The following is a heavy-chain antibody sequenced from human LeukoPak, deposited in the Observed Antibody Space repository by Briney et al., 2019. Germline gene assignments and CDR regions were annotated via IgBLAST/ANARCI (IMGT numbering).Heavy chain of an antibody. J-gene: IGHJ4*02. V-gene: IGHV3-30-3*01. CDR1: GFTFSSFS. Sequence: PGGSLRLSRAASGFTFSSFSMNWVRQAPGKGLQWVAVISYDGNTIHYADSVKGRFIISRDTSKNTLYLQMNSLRAEDTAVYYCARSGGLQKFDYWGQGTLVTVSS. CDR3: ARSGGLQKFDY. D-gene: IGHD4-11*01. CDR2: ISYDGNTI.